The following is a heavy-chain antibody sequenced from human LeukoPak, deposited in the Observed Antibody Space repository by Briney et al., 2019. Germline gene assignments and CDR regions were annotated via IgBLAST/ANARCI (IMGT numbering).Heavy chain of an antibody. CDR1: GFTFSNYS. Sequence: GGPLSLSCAASGFTFSNYSMNLGRQAPEKLERRVVTMPSSNTIYYRDSVKGRFTISRDKAESSAYLQMNSLRDEDTAVYSCARAQSFFWEFDGFYTWGRGKKGSASS. V-gene: IGHV3-69-1*01. CDR3: ARAQSFFWEFDGFYT. J-gene: IGHJ3*02. D-gene: IGHD3-3*01. CDR2: MPSSNTI.